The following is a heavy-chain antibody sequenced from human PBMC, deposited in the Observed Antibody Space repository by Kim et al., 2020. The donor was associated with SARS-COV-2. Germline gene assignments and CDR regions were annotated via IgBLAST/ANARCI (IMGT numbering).Heavy chain of an antibody. Sequence: QKFQGRVTMTRDTSTSTVYMVLSSLRSEDTAVYYCARAPIAVAGTMYFDLWGRGTLVTVSS. D-gene: IGHD6-19*01. J-gene: IGHJ2*01. CDR3: ARAPIAVAGTMYFDL. V-gene: IGHV1-46*01.